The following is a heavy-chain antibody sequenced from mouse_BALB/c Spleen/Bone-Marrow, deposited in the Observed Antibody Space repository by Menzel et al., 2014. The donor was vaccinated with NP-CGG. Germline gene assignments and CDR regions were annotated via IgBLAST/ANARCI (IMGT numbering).Heavy chain of an antibody. V-gene: IGHV1-7*01. CDR3: ARSRTGTYFDY. Sequence: VQLQQSGAELAKPGASVKMSCKASGYTFTSYWMHWVKQRPGQGLEWIGYINPSTGYTEYNQKFKDKATLTADKSSSTAYMQLSSLTSEDSAVYYCARSRTGTYFDYWGQGTTLTVFS. J-gene: IGHJ2*01. CDR1: GYTFTSYW. CDR2: INPSTGYT. D-gene: IGHD4-1*01.